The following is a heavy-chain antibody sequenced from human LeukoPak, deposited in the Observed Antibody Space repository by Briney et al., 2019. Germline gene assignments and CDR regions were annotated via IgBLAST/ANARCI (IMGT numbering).Heavy chain of an antibody. CDR1: GYTFSGYY. Sequence: ASVKVSCKASGYTFSGYYIHWVRQAPGQGLEWMGWTNTNSGGTKYAQRFQGRVTMTRDTSISTAYMEVSRLRSDDTAVYFCASSRFLEWLYLLDYWGQGTLVTVS. CDR2: TNTNSGGT. D-gene: IGHD3-3*01. J-gene: IGHJ4*02. V-gene: IGHV1-2*02. CDR3: ASSRFLEWLYLLDY.